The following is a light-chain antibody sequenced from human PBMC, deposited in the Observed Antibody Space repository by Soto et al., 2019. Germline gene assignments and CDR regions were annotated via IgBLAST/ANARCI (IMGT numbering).Light chain of an antibody. CDR2: GVS. V-gene: IGLV2-11*01. Sequence: QSVLTQPRSVSGSPGQSVTISCTGTNSDVGGYNYVSWYQQYPGKAPKLMISGVSERPSGVPDRFSGSKSGNTASLTISGLQAEDEADYYCQSYDSSLREVFGTGTKLTVL. CDR3: QSYDSSLREV. J-gene: IGLJ1*01. CDR1: NSDVGGYNY.